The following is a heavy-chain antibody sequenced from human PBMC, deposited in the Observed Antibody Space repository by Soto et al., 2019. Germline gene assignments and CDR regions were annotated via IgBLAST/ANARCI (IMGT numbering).Heavy chain of an antibody. J-gene: IGHJ3*01. V-gene: IGHV3-30-3*01. Sequence: PGGSLRLSCAASGFTFSSYAMHWVRQAPGKGLEWVAVISYDGSNKYYADSVKGRFTISRDNSKNTLYLQMNSLRAEDTAVYYCACHGAPIVVVTAVPFWGQGTMVTVSS. CDR3: ACHGAPIVVVTAVPF. CDR2: ISYDGSNK. D-gene: IGHD2-21*02. CDR1: GFTFSSYA.